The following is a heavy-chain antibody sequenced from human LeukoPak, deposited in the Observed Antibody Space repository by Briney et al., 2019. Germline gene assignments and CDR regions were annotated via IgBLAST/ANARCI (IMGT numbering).Heavy chain of an antibody. CDR3: AREVGALDY. J-gene: IGHJ4*02. V-gene: IGHV3-23*01. Sequence: GESLRLSCAASGFTFSTFAVSWVRQAPGKGLEWVSIISDNGDSKYYADYVKGRFTTSRDNSKNTLYLQMNSLRAEDTAVYYCAREVGALDYWGQGTLVTVSS. D-gene: IGHD1-26*01. CDR2: ISDNGDSK. CDR1: GFTFSTFA.